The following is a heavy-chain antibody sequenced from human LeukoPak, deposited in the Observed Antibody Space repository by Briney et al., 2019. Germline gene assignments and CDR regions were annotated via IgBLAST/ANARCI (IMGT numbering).Heavy chain of an antibody. J-gene: IGHJ4*02. CDR3: ARSDYGGNSLDY. Sequence: ASVKVSCKASGYTFTSYDINWVRQATGQGLEWMGWMNPNSGNTGYAQKFQGRVTTTRNTSISTAYMELSSLRSEDTAVYYCARSDYGGNSLDYWGQGTLVTVSS. D-gene: IGHD4-23*01. V-gene: IGHV1-8*01. CDR1: GYTFTSYD. CDR2: MNPNSGNT.